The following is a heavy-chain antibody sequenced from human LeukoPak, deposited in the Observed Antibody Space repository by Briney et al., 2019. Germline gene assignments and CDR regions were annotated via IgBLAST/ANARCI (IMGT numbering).Heavy chain of an antibody. J-gene: IGHJ4*02. CDR3: ASGYYDSSGYFY. CDR2: IYSGGST. D-gene: IGHD3-22*01. CDR1: GFTFSSYA. Sequence: PGGSLRLSCAASGFTFSSYAMSWVRQAPGKGLEWVSVIYSGGSTYYADSVKGRFTISRDNSKNTLYLQMNSLRAEDTAVYYCASGYYDSSGYFYWGQGTLVTVSS. V-gene: IGHV3-53*01.